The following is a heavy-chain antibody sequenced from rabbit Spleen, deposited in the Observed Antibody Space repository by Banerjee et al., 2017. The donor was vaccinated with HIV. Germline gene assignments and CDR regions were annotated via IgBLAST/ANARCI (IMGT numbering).Heavy chain of an antibody. D-gene: IGHD1-1*01. Sequence: QEQLEESGGDLVKPGASLTLTCKASGVSFSGDSYMCWVRQAPGKGLEWIACIDIGSSGFTYFASWATGRFTISKTSSTTVTLQMTSLTAADTATYFCARDTSSSFSSYGMDLWGQGTLVTVS. CDR3: ARDTSSSFSSYGMDL. V-gene: IGHV1S45*01. CDR1: GVSFSGDSY. CDR2: IDIGSSGFT. J-gene: IGHJ6*01.